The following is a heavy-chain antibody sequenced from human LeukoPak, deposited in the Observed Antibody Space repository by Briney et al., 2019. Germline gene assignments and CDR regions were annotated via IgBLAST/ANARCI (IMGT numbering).Heavy chain of an antibody. CDR1: GFTFSSYA. Sequence: HTGGSLRLSCAASGFTFSSYAMTWVRQAPGQGLDWVSAISGSSGRTHYADSVKGRFTISRDNSKNTLFLQMNSLRAEDTAVYYCAKVQVRELLLAGDYWGQGTLVTVSS. J-gene: IGHJ4*02. D-gene: IGHD1-26*01. V-gene: IGHV3-23*01. CDR2: ISGSSGRT. CDR3: AKVQVRELLLAGDY.